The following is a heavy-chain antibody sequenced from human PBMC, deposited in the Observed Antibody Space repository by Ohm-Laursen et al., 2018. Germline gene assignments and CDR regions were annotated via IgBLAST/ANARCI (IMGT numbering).Heavy chain of an antibody. V-gene: IGHV3-33*03. CDR1: GFTFSSYG. D-gene: IGHD3-3*01. CDR2: IWYDGSNK. CDR3: ASYDPWSGFSFHS. J-gene: IGHJ4*02. Sequence: SLRLSCAASGFTFSSYGMHWVRQAPGKRLEWVAVIWYDGSNKYYADSVKGRFAISRDNAKDSLYLQMNSLRAEDAAVYYCASYDPWSGFSFHSWGQGTLVTVSS.